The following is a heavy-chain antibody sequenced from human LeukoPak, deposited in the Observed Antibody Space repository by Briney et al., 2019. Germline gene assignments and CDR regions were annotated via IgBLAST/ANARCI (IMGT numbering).Heavy chain of an antibody. V-gene: IGHV3-33*01. D-gene: IGHD6-19*01. CDR2: IWYDGSNK. CDR1: GFTFSSYG. J-gene: IGHJ4*02. Sequence: PEGSLRLSCAASGFTFSSYGMHWVRQAPGKGLEWVAVIWYDGSNKYYADSVKGRFTISRDNSKNTLYLQMNSLRAEDTAVYYCARDADVPGIAVAGSLGYWGQGTLVTVSS. CDR3: ARDADVPGIAVAGSLGY.